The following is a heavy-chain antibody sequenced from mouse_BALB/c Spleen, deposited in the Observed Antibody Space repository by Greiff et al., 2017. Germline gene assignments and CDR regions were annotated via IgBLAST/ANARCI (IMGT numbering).Heavy chain of an antibody. CDR3: ATSTMITPAWFAY. Sequence: EVQLQQSGPELVKPGASVKMSCKASGYTFTSYVMHWVKQKPGQGLEWIGYINPYNDGTKYNEKFKGKATLTSDKSSSTAYMELSSLTSEDSAVYYCATSTMITPAWFAYWGQGTLVTVSA. V-gene: IGHV1-14*01. CDR1: GYTFTSYV. D-gene: IGHD2-4*01. CDR2: INPYNDGT. J-gene: IGHJ3*01.